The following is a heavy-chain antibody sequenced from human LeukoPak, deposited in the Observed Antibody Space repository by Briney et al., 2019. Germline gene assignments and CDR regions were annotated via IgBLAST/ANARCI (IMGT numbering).Heavy chain of an antibody. CDR2: ILSDANNK. Sequence: PGGSLRLSCAASGFTFSTSTMDGVRQGPGQGLDWVAVILSDANNKYHADSVKGRFTISRDDSKNTVFMQMDSLRAEDTGVYYFANGKLRGFRISSWGQGTLVTVSS. D-gene: IGHD1-7*01. V-gene: IGHV3-30-3*01. CDR3: ANGKLRGFRISS. J-gene: IGHJ5*02. CDR1: GFTFSTST.